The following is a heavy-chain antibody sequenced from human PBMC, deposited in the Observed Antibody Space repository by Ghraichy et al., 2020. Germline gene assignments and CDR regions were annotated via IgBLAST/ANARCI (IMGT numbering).Heavy chain of an antibody. CDR2: ISGGGDST. CDR3: AQGVGRYRFLISFGGVIVKFES. CDR1: GFTLGNYV. J-gene: IGHJ4*02. Sequence: GGSLRLSCAASGFTLGNYVMSWVRQAPGKGLEWVSAISGGGDSTYYADSVKGRFTVSRDDSNNTLFLTMNSLRDEDTAVYYCAQGVGRYRFLISFGGVIVKFESWGQGTLVTVSS. V-gene: IGHV3-23*01. D-gene: IGHD3-16*02.